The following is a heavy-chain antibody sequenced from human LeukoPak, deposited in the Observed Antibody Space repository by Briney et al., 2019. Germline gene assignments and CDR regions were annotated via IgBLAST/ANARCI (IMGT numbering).Heavy chain of an antibody. CDR3: ARQVYYYASGTTYYYYMDV. CDR1: GGSISSRSYY. Sequence: PSETLSLTCTVSGGSISSRSYYWGWIRQPPGKGLEWIGIIYYSGSTYSNPSLRSRVTISVDTSKNQFSLKLSSVTAADTAVYYCARQVYYYASGTTYYYYMDVWGNGTTVTISS. CDR2: IYYSGST. D-gene: IGHD3-10*01. V-gene: IGHV4-39*01. J-gene: IGHJ6*03.